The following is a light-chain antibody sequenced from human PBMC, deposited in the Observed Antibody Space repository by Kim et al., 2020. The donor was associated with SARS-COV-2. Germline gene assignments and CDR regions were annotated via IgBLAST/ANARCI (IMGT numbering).Light chain of an antibody. CDR1: QSVLDRSNNQIY. V-gene: IGKV4-1*01. CDR3: QQYYSSPFT. Sequence: DIAMTQSPDSLAVSLGERATINCKSSQSVLDRSNNQIYLAWYQQKPGQPPKLLISWASIRESGVPDRISGSGSGTDFTLTISSLQAEDVALCYCQQYYSSPFTFGQGTKLEI. J-gene: IGKJ2*01. CDR2: WAS.